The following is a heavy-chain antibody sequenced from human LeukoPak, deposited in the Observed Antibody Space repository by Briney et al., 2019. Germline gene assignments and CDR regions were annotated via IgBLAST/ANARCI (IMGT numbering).Heavy chain of an antibody. V-gene: IGHV3-30*18. CDR2: ISYDGSNK. CDR3: SKGPRSSPLFYYMDV. D-gene: IGHD6-6*01. Sequence: GGSLRLSCLASGFTFRDYYMTWIRQAPGKGLEWVAVISYDGSNKYYADSVKGRFTISRDKSKTTLYLQIHSLRVEDTAVYYCSKGPRSSPLFYYMDVWGNGTTVIVSS. CDR1: GFTFRDYY. J-gene: IGHJ6*03.